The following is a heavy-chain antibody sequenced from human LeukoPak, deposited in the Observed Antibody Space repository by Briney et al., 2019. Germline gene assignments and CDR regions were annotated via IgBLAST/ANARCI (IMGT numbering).Heavy chain of an antibody. CDR2: INHSGST. J-gene: IGHJ4*02. CDR3: AIPGANTVTTLDY. CDR1: GGSFSGYY. V-gene: IGHV4-34*01. D-gene: IGHD4-17*01. Sequence: SETLSLTCAVYGGSFSGYYWSWIRQPPGKGLEWIGEINHSGSTNYNPSLKSRVTISVDTSKNQFSLKLSSVTAADTAVYYCAIPGANTVTTLDYRGQGTLVTVSS.